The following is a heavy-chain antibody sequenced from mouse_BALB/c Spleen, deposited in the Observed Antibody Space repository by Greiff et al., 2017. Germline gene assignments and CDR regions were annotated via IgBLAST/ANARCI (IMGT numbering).Heavy chain of an antibody. CDR3: ARHYGARYYAMDY. Sequence: EVMLVESGGGLVKPGGSLKLSCAASGFAFSSYDMSWVRQTPEKRLEWVAYISSGGGSTYYPDTVKGRFTISRDNAKNTLYLQMSSLKSEDTAMYYCARHYGARYYAMDYWGQGTSVTVSS. V-gene: IGHV5-12-1*01. CDR1: GFAFSSYD. J-gene: IGHJ4*01. D-gene: IGHD1-1*02. CDR2: ISSGGGST.